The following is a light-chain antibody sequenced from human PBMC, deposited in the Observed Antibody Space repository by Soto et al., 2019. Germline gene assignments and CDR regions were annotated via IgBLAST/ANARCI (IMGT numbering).Light chain of an antibody. CDR1: QGINNY. Sequence: DIQMTQSPASLSASVGDRVIITCRASQGINNYLVWYQQKPGRAPKVLIYDASTLHSGVPSRFSGSGSGTDFTLTISSLQPEDVTTYYCQKYNRAPWTFGQGTKVEIK. CDR2: DAS. J-gene: IGKJ1*01. CDR3: QKYNRAPWT. V-gene: IGKV1-27*01.